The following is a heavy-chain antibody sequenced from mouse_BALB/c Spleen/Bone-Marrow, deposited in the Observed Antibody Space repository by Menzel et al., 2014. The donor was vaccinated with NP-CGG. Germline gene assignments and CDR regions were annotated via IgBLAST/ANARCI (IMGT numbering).Heavy chain of an antibody. CDR1: GFTFSDXY. D-gene: IGHD6-5*01. Sequence: EVMLVESGGGLVKPGGSLKLSCAASGFTFSDXYXYWVXQTPEXRLEWVXTISDGGSYTYYPDSVKGRFTISRDNAKNNLYLKMSTLKSADTAMYYCARVSYAYFDYWGQGTTLTVSS. V-gene: IGHV5-4*02. J-gene: IGHJ2*01. CDR3: ARVSYAYFDY. CDR2: ISDGGSYT.